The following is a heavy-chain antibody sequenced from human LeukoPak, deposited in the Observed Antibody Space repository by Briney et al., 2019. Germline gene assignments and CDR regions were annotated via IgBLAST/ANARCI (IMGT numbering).Heavy chain of an antibody. J-gene: IGHJ4*02. CDR3: TTDLIAVADDDY. CDR1: GFTFSNAW. Sequence: PGGSLRLSCAASGFTFSNAWMNWVRQAPGKGLEWVGRIKSKTDGETTDYAAPVKGRFTISRDDSKNTLYLLMNSLKTEDTAVYYCTTDLIAVADDDYWGQGTLVTVSS. V-gene: IGHV3-15*01. CDR2: IKSKTDGETT. D-gene: IGHD6-19*01.